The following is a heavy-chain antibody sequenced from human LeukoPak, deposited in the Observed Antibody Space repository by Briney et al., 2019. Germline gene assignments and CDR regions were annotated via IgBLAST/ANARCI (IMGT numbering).Heavy chain of an antibody. D-gene: IGHD4-17*01. CDR1: GGSISCGDYY. V-gene: IGHV4-61*08. Sequence: SETLSLTCTVSGGSISCGDYYWSWIRQPPGKGLKWIGYIFYSGSTNYNPSLKSRVTISVDTSKNQFSLKLTSVTAADTAVCYCARHGDWNWFDPWGQGTLVTVSS. CDR3: ARHGDWNWFDP. CDR2: IFYSGST. J-gene: IGHJ5*02.